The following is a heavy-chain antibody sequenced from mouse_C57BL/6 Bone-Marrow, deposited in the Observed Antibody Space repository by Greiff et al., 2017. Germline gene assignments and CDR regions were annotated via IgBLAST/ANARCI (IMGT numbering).Heavy chain of an antibody. D-gene: IGHD1-1*02. Sequence: VQLQQSGPELVKPGASVKISCKASGYSFTGYYMNWVKQSPEKSLEWIGEINPSTGGTTYNQKFKAKATLTVDKSSSTAYMQLKSLTSEDSAVYYCARKIGSPYWYFDVWGTETTVTVSS. J-gene: IGHJ1*03. CDR1: GYSFTGYY. CDR3: ARKIGSPYWYFDV. CDR2: INPSTGGT. V-gene: IGHV1-42*01.